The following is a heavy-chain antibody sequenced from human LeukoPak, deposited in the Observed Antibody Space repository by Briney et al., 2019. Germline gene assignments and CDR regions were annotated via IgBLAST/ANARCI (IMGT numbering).Heavy chain of an antibody. CDR2: IYSDNT. D-gene: IGHD2-8*01. Sequence: PGGSLRLSCAASGFTFSNYAMHWVRQAPGKGLEWVSFIYSDNTHYSDSVKGRFTISRDNSKNTLYLQMNSLRAEDTAVYYCTSAGGYCTNGVCYMDYWGQGTLVTVSS. V-gene: IGHV3-53*01. CDR3: TSAGGYCTNGVCYMDY. CDR1: GFTFSNYA. J-gene: IGHJ4*02.